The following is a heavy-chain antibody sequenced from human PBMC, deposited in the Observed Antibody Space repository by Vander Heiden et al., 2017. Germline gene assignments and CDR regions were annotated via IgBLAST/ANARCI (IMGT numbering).Heavy chain of an antibody. CDR2: ISYDGSNK. V-gene: IGHV3-30-3*01. CDR1: GFTFSSSA. J-gene: IGHJ5*02. Sequence: QVQLVESGGGVVQPGRSLRLSCAASGFTFSSSAMHWVRQAPGKGLEWVAVISYDGSNKYYADSVKGRFTISRDNSKNTLYLQMNSLRAEDTAVYYCAREYCSSTSCYENWFDPWGQGTLVTVSS. D-gene: IGHD2-2*01. CDR3: AREYCSSTSCYENWFDP.